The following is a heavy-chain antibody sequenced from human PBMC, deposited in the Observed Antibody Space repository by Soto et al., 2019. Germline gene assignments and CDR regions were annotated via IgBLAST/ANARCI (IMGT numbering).Heavy chain of an antibody. CDR1: GGSISSSSYY. CDR3: ARHSMSSSWYLRYWFDP. J-gene: IGHJ5*02. D-gene: IGHD6-13*01. Sequence: QLQLQESGPGLVKPSETLSLTCTVSGGSISSSSYYWGWIRQPPGKGLEWIGSIYYSGSTYYNPSLKSRVTISVDTSKNQFSLKLSSVTAADTAVYYCARHSMSSSWYLRYWFDPWGQGTLVTVSS. V-gene: IGHV4-39*01. CDR2: IYYSGST.